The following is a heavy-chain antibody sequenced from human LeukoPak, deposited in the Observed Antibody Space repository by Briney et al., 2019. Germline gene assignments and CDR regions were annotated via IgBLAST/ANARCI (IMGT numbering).Heavy chain of an antibody. CDR2: FHTAGDT. V-gene: IGHV3-13*01. Sequence: GGSLRLSCAASGLTFSNYDMHWVRQGTGKGLEWVSAFHTAGDTHYSGSVKGRFATSRENAKNSFYLQMNNLRAGDTAVYYCARGSCSSRSCYKRVNGLDVWGQGTPVTVSS. D-gene: IGHD2-2*01. J-gene: IGHJ6*02. CDR3: ARGSCSSRSCYKRVNGLDV. CDR1: GLTFSNYD.